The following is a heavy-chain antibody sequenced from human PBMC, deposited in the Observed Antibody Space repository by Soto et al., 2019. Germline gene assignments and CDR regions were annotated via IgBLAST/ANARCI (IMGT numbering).Heavy chain of an antibody. Sequence: SETLSLTCTVSGGSISSYYWSWIRQPPGKGLEWIGYIYYSGSTNYNPSLKSRVTISVDTSKNQFPLKLSSVTAADTAVYYCARAFNYDFWSGPFDYWGQGTLVTVSS. V-gene: IGHV4-59*01. CDR2: IYYSGST. CDR1: GGSISSYY. CDR3: ARAFNYDFWSGPFDY. D-gene: IGHD3-3*01. J-gene: IGHJ4*02.